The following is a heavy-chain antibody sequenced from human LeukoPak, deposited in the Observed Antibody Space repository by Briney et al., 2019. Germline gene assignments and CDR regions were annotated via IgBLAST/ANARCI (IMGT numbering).Heavy chain of an antibody. Sequence: SETLSLTCAVYGGSLSGYFWSWIRQPPGKGLEWIGEFTHDGRTNYNPSLKSRVTMSVDTSKKQVSRKLNPVTAGNTAVFYCAIIYGAYSDFEYWGQGILVTVSS. CDR3: AIIYGAYSDFEY. V-gene: IGHV4-34*01. CDR1: GGSLSGYF. D-gene: IGHD4-17*01. J-gene: IGHJ4*02. CDR2: FTHDGRT.